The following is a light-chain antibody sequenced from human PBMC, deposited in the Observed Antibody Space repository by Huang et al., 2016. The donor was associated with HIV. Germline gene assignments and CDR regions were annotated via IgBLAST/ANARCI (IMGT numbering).Light chain of an antibody. J-gene: IGKJ4*01. CDR3: QQRSNWPLT. CDR2: DAS. Sequence: EIMLTQSPATLSLSPGEKATLSCRASQSVSTFLAWYQQKPGQAPRLLIYDASNRATGIPARCSGSGSGTDFTLTISSLEPEDFAVYYCQQRSNWPLTLGGGTKVEIQ. V-gene: IGKV3-11*01. CDR1: QSVSTF.